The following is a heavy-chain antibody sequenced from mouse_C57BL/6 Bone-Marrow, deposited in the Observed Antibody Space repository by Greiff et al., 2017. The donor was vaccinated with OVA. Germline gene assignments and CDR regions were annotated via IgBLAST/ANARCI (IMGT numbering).Heavy chain of an antibody. V-gene: IGHV1-81*01. J-gene: IGHJ2*01. D-gene: IGHD1-1*01. CDR2: IYPRSGNT. CDR1: GYTFTSYG. CDR3: ARNHYYYGSSYFDY. Sequence: VQLQQSGAELARPGASVKLSCKASGYTFTSYGISWVKQRTGQGLEWIGEIYPRSGNTYYIEKFKGKATLTADKSSSTAYMELRSLTSEDSAVYFCARNHYYYGSSYFDYWGQGTTLTVSS.